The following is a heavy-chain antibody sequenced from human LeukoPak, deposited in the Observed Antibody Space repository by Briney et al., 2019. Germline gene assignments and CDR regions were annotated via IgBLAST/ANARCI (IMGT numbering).Heavy chain of an antibody. CDR2: IYYSGST. V-gene: IGHV4-39*01. Sequence: PSETLSLTCSVSGGSISSSIYYWGWIPQPPGKGREGSGNIYYSGSTFYSLTPKSRVTISVATSKNQFSLKVRSVTAADTAVYYCAKVAAPPPGYYGVDVWGEGTTGTVSS. D-gene: IGHD1-26*01. CDR3: AKVAAPPPGYYGVDV. J-gene: IGHJ6*04. CDR1: GGSISSSIYY.